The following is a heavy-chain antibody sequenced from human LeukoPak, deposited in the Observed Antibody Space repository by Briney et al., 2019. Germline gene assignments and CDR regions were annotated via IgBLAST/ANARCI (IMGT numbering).Heavy chain of an antibody. J-gene: IGHJ2*01. D-gene: IGHD3-22*01. Sequence: SETLSLTCTVSGGSISSADYSWSWIRQPPGKGLEWIGYIYYSGSTYYNPSLKSRVTISVDTSKNRFSLKLSSVTAADTAVYYCARSYYDSRGYYQSWYFDLWGRGTLVTVSS. CDR3: ARSYYDSRGYYQSWYFDL. V-gene: IGHV4-30-4*01. CDR2: IYYSGST. CDR1: GGSISSADYS.